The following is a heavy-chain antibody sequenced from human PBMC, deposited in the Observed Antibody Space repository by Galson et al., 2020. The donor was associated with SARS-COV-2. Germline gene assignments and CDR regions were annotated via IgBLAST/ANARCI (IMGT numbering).Heavy chain of an antibody. D-gene: IGHD6-19*01. Sequence: GESLKISCAVSGFTFSSYAMSWVRQAPGKGLEWVSAISGSGGSTYYADSVKGRFTISRDNSKNTLYQQMNSLRAEDTAVYYCAKRPVAGTADFDYWGQGTLVTVSS. CDR1: GFTFSSYA. CDR3: AKRPVAGTADFDY. V-gene: IGHV3-23*01. CDR2: ISGSGGST. J-gene: IGHJ4*02.